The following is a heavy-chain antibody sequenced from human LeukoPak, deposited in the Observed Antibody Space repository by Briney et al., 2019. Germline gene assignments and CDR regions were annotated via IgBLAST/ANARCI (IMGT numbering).Heavy chain of an antibody. CDR2: ISSSSSTI. CDR1: GFIFSSYS. D-gene: IGHD2-8*01. CDR3: STDPRLLMY. V-gene: IGHV3-48*04. J-gene: IGHJ4*01. Sequence: PGGSLRLSCAASGFIFSSYSMNWVRQAPGKGLEWVSYISSSSSTIYYADSVKGRFTISRDNAKNSLYLQMNSLRPEDTALYYCSTDPRLLMYWGHGTLVTVSS.